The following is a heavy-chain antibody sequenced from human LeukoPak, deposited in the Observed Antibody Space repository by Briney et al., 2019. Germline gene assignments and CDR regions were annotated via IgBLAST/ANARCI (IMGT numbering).Heavy chain of an antibody. V-gene: IGHV2-5*01. Sequence: SGPTLVKPTQTLTLTCTFSGFSLSTSGVGVGWIRQPPGKALEWLALIYWNDDKRYSPSLKSRPTITKDTSKNQVVLTMTNMDPVDTATYYCAHSLYYYDSSGYYWGFDPWGQGTLVTVSS. CDR2: IYWNDDK. CDR1: GFSLSTSGVG. CDR3: AHSLYYYDSSGYYWGFDP. J-gene: IGHJ5*02. D-gene: IGHD3-22*01.